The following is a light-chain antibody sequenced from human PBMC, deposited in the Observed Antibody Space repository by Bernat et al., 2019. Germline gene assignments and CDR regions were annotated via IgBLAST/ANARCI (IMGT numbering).Light chain of an antibody. V-gene: IGKV1-9*01. J-gene: IGKJ5*01. CDR3: QHLNNFPIT. Sequence: DIQMTQSPSSLSASVGDRVTITCRASQVIGIYLDWYQQKPGKAPKLLIYGASTLQTGVPSRFSGSGSGTEFTLTINNLQPEDFATFYCQHLNNFPITFGQGTRLEI. CDR2: GAS. CDR1: QVIGIY.